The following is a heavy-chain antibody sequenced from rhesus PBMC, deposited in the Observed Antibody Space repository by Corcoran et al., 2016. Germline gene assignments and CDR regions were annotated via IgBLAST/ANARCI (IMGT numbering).Heavy chain of an antibody. Sequence: EVQLVESGGGLVQPGGSLRLSCAASGFTFSSYDMSWVRQALGKGLEWVSSISNTGKTIYSADSVKGRFTISRDNAKNSLSLQMNSLKTEDTAVYYCTSITIFGLVIMNFDYWGQGVLVTVSS. J-gene: IGHJ4*01. V-gene: IGHV3S4*01. CDR2: ISNTGKTI. D-gene: IGHD3-3*01. CDR3: TSITIFGLVIMNFDY. CDR1: GFTFSSYD.